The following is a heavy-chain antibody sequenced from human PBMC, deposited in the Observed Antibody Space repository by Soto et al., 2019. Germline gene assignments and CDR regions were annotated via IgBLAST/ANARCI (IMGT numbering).Heavy chain of an antibody. CDR1: GFSFSNYD. CDR2: IVLSGDI. CDR3: TRDRVPYSSTAGAYFNALDV. D-gene: IGHD4-4*01. Sequence: GGSLRLSCAASGFSFSNYDMHWVRQVTGKGLEWVSGIVLSGDIYYPDSVKGRFTISRDNAKNSVYLHMDSLTAGDTATYYCTRDRVPYSSTAGAYFNALDVWGQGATVTVSS. V-gene: IGHV3-13*01. J-gene: IGHJ6*02.